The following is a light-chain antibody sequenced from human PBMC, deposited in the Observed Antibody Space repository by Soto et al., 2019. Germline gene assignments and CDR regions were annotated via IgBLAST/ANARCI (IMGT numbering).Light chain of an antibody. J-gene: IGKJ1*01. V-gene: IGKV3D-15*01. CDR2: GAS. CDR1: QSVSNH. CDR3: LQYNDWPRT. Sequence: EIVLTQSPGTLSLSPGERATLSCRASQSVSNHYLDGYQQKPGQAPRLLIYGASSRATGIPDRFSGSGSGTEFTLTSSSLQSEDFAVYYCLQYNDWPRTFGQGTKVDIK.